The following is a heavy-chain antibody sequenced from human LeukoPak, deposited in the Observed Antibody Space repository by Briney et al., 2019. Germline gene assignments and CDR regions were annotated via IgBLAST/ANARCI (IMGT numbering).Heavy chain of an antibody. CDR3: ARSRRYVWGSYRFDY. CDR2: IYYTGST. D-gene: IGHD3-16*02. V-gene: IGHV4-59*08. Sequence: SETLSLTCTVSGGPISRDYWSWIRQPPRKGLEWIGYIYYTGSTNYNPSLKSRVTISVDASKNQFSLKLSSVTAADTAVYYCARSRRYVWGSYRFDYWGQGTLVTVSS. CDR1: GGPISRDY. J-gene: IGHJ4*02.